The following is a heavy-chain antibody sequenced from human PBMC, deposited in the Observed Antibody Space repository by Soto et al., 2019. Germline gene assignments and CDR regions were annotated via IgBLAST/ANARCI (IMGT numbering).Heavy chain of an antibody. CDR1: GFSFSGYY. V-gene: IGHV3-11*06. CDR2: ISPATTYT. J-gene: IGHJ4*02. CDR3: AREVGVAARPGYKRFDY. Sequence: GGSLRLSCAASGFSFSGYYMTWIRQAPGKGLEWISLISPATTYTKYADSVKGRFTISRDNAKNSLFLQMSSLSAEATAVYYCAREVGVAARPGYKRFDYWGQGTLVTVSS. D-gene: IGHD6-6*01.